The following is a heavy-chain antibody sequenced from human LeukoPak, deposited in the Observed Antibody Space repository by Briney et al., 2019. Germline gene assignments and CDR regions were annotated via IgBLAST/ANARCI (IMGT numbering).Heavy chain of an antibody. CDR2: ISYDGSNK. V-gene: IGHV3-30*03. CDR1: GFTFSSYG. CDR3: ARSSSGYYYVTYYYYGMDV. D-gene: IGHD3-22*01. J-gene: IGHJ6*02. Sequence: GGSLRLSFAASGFTFSSYGMHWVRQAPGKGLGWVAVISYDGSNKHYADSVKGRLTISRDNSKNTLYLQMNSLRAEDTAVYYCARSSSGYYYVTYYYYGMDVWGQGTTVTVSS.